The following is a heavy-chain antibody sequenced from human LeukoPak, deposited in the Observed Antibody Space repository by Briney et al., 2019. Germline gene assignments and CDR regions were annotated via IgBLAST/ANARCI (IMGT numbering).Heavy chain of an antibody. CDR2: IYPGDSDT. J-gene: IGHJ5*02. CDR3: ARQIRVRGVIIGPFGWFDP. CDR1: GYSFTSYW. D-gene: IGHD3-10*01. Sequence: GESLKISCKGSGYSFTSYWISWVRQMPGKGLEWMGIIYPGDSDTRYSPSFQGQVTISADKSISTAYLQWSSLKASDTAMYYCARQIRVRGVIIGPFGWFDPWGQGTLVTVSS. V-gene: IGHV5-51*01.